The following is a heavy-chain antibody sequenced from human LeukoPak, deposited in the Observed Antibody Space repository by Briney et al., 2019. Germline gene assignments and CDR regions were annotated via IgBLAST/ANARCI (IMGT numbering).Heavy chain of an antibody. D-gene: IGHD3-9*01. J-gene: IGHJ4*02. V-gene: IGHV1-2*02. Sequence: ASVKVSCKASGYTFTGYYMHWVRQAPGQGLEWMGWINPNSGGTNYAQKFQGRVTMTRDTSISTAYMELSRLRSDDTAVYYCARELVGYFDALDYWGQGTLVTVSS. CDR3: ARELVGYFDALDY. CDR2: INPNSGGT. CDR1: GYTFTGYY.